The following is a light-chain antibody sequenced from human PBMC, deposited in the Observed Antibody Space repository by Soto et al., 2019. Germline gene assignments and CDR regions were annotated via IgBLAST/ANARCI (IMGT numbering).Light chain of an antibody. V-gene: IGKV4-1*01. Sequence: IVMTQSPDSLAVSLGERATINCKSSQSLLYSSNNKNYLTWYQQKPGQPPKLLIYWASTRESGVPDRFSGSGSGTDSTLTISSLQAEDVAVYYCQQYSSPPLTFGGGTKVDIK. J-gene: IGKJ4*01. CDR2: WAS. CDR3: QQYSSPPLT. CDR1: QSLLYSSNNKNY.